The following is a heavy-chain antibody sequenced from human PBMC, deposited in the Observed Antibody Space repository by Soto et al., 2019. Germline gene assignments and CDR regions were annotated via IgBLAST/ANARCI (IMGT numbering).Heavy chain of an antibody. CDR1: DGSISSGGYS. V-gene: IGHV4-30-2*01. Sequence: PSETLSLTCAVSDGSISSGGYSWSWIRQPPGKDLEWIGYIYHSGSTYYNPSLNSRVTISVDRSKNQFSLKLSSVTAADTAVYYCARNTYYYDSSGYYPANPYYYYGMDVWGQGTTVT. J-gene: IGHJ6*02. CDR3: ARNTYYYDSSGYYPANPYYYYGMDV. D-gene: IGHD3-22*01. CDR2: IYHSGST.